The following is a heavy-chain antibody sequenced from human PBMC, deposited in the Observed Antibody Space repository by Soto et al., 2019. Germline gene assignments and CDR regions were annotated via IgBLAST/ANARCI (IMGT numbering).Heavy chain of an antibody. CDR2: INHSGST. CDR3: ARFGEGSYYYYYYYGMDV. CDR1: GGSFSGYY. V-gene: IGHV4-34*01. Sequence: SETLSLTCAVYGGSFSGYYWSWIRQPPGKELEWIGEINHSGSTSYNPSLKSRVTISVDTSKNQFSLKLSSVTAADTAVYYCARFGEGSYYYYYYYGMDVWGQGTTVTVSS. J-gene: IGHJ6*02. D-gene: IGHD3-10*01.